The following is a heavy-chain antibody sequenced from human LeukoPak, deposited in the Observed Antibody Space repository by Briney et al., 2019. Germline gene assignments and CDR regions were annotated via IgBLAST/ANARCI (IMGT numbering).Heavy chain of an antibody. Sequence: SETLSLTCTVSGGSNSSSSYYWGWIRQPPGKGLEWIGSVYYSGSTYYNPSLKSRVTISVDTSKNQFSLKLSSVTAADTAVYYCARRGWAYFDYWGQGTLVTVSS. CDR3: ARRGWAYFDY. CDR2: VYYSGST. CDR1: GGSNSSSSYY. D-gene: IGHD1-26*01. V-gene: IGHV4-39*01. J-gene: IGHJ4*02.